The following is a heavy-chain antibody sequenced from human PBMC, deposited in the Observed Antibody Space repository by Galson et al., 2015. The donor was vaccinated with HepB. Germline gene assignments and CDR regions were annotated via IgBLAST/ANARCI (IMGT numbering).Heavy chain of an antibody. CDR1: GYTFTSYG. V-gene: IGHV1-18*01. CDR2: ISAYNGNT. CDR3: ARSLALYDSSGYYPDY. J-gene: IGHJ4*02. D-gene: IGHD3-22*01. Sequence: SVKVSCKASGYTFTSYGISWVRQAPGQGLEWMGWISAYNGNTNYAQKLQGRVTMTTDTSTSTAYMELRSLRSDDTAVYYCARSLALYDSSGYYPDYWGQGTLVTVSS.